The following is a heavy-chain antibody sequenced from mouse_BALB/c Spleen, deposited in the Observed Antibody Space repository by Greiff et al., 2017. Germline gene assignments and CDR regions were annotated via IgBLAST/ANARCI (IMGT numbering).Heavy chain of an antibody. Sequence: QVQLKESGAELARPGASVKLSCKASGYTFTSYWMQWVKQRPGQGLEWIGAIYPGDGDTRYTQKFKGKATLTADKSSSTAYMQLSSLASEDSAVYYCARFTTATPMDYWGQGTSVTVSS. J-gene: IGHJ4*01. D-gene: IGHD1-2*01. CDR2: IYPGDGDT. CDR3: ARFTTATPMDY. V-gene: IGHV1-87*01. CDR1: GYTFTSYW.